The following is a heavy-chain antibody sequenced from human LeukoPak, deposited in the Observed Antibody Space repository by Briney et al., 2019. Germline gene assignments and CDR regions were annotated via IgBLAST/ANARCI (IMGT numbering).Heavy chain of an antibody. CDR3: AREVLRFLEWPDAFDI. V-gene: IGHV1-24*01. CDR2: FDPEDGET. Sequence: ASVKVSCKVSGYTLTELSMHWVRQAPGKGLEWMGGFDPEDGETIYAQKFQGRVTMTEDTSTDTAYMELSSLRSEDTAVYYCAREVLRFLEWPDAFDIWGQGTMVTVSS. J-gene: IGHJ3*02. CDR1: GYTLTELS. D-gene: IGHD3-3*01.